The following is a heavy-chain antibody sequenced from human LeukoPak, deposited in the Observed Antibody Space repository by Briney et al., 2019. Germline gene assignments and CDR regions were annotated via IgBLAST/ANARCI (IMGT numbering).Heavy chain of an antibody. D-gene: IGHD3-22*01. CDR1: GFAFSSYG. V-gene: IGHV3-30*18. Sequence: PGGSLRLSCAASGFAFSSYGMHWVRQAPGKGLEWVAVISYDGSNKYYADSVKGRFTISRDNSKNTLYLQMNSLRAEDTAVYYCAKGCDSSGEQPVDYWGQGTLVTVSS. CDR2: ISYDGSNK. J-gene: IGHJ4*02. CDR3: AKGCDSSGEQPVDY.